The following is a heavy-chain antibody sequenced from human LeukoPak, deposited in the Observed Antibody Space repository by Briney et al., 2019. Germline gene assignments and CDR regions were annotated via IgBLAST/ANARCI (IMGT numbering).Heavy chain of an antibody. J-gene: IGHJ4*02. CDR1: GGSISSGGYY. Sequence: PSQTLSLTCTVSGGSISSGGYYWSWIRQHPGKGLEWIGYIYYSGSTYYNPSLKSRVTISVDTSKNQFSLKLSSVTAADTAVYYCTRVPQWWSYYVDYWGQGTLVTVSS. V-gene: IGHV4-31*03. CDR3: TRVPQWWSYYVDY. CDR2: IYYSGST. D-gene: IGHD3-16*01.